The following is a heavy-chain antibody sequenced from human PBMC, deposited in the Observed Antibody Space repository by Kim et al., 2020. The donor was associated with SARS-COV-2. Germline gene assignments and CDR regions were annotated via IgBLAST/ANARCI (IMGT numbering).Heavy chain of an antibody. CDR3: VSGYTSGL. D-gene: IGHD6-19*01. J-gene: IGHJ4*02. CDR2: INEDGCKK. V-gene: IGHV3-7*01. Sequence: GGSLRLSCAASGFAFSSYWMTWVRQAPGKGLEWVANINEDGCKKYYVDSVKGRFTMSRDNVEKSLSLQMNGLRAEDTAVYYCVSGYTSGLWGQGALVTIS. CDR1: GFAFSSYW.